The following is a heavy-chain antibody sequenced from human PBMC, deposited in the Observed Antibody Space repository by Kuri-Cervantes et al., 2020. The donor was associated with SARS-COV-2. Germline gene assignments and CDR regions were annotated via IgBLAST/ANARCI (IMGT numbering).Heavy chain of an antibody. V-gene: IGHV4-39*07. CDR3: AKEPAHCGTGCYSLLDQ. D-gene: IGHD2-21*01. Sequence: ESLKISCTVSGGSISSSSYYWGWICQPPGKGLEWIGSIYYSGSTYYNPSLKSRVTISVDTSKNQFSLKLSSVTAADTAVYYCAKEPAHCGTGCYSLLDQWGRGILVTVSS. J-gene: IGHJ4*02. CDR1: GGSISSSSYY. CDR2: IYYSGST.